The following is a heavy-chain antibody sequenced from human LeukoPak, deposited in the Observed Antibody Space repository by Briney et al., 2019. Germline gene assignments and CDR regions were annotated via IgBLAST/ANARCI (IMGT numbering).Heavy chain of an antibody. Sequence: GGSLRLSCAASGFTFSSYAMHWVRQAPGKGLEWVAVISYDGSNKYYADSVKGRFTTSRDNSKNTLYLQMNSLRAEDTAVYYCARDPIGPPYGSGSYYSTGYFDYWGQGTLVTVSS. D-gene: IGHD3-10*01. CDR2: ISYDGSNK. CDR1: GFTFSSYA. J-gene: IGHJ4*02. CDR3: ARDPIGPPYGSGSYYSTGYFDY. V-gene: IGHV3-30*01.